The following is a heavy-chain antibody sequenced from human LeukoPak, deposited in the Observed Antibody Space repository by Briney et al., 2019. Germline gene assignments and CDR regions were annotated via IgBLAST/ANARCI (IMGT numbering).Heavy chain of an antibody. V-gene: IGHV3-30*02. Sequence: GGSLRLSCAASGFTFSNYGMHWVRQAPGKGLEWVTFIAYDGNNKYYADSVKGRFTISRDNSKNTVYLQMNSLRVEDTAVYYCARDSREGWGQGTLVTVSS. J-gene: IGHJ4*02. CDR3: ARDSREG. CDR2: IAYDGNNK. CDR1: GFTFSNYG. D-gene: IGHD6-6*01.